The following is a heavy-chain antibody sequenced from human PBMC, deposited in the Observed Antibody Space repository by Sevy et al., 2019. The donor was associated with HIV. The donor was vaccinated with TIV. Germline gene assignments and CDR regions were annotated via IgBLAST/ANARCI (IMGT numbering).Heavy chain of an antibody. CDR2: ISYDGGNI. Sequence: GGSLRLSCAASGFIFSRYGMHWVRQAPGKGLEWVAVISYDGGNIYYSDSVKGRFTSSRDNSKNTLSLQMKSLRTEDTAVYYCARSPSDYGDYAVGYWGQGTLVTVSS. CDR1: GFIFSRYG. D-gene: IGHD4-17*01. V-gene: IGHV3-30*03. CDR3: ARSPSDYGDYAVGY. J-gene: IGHJ4*02.